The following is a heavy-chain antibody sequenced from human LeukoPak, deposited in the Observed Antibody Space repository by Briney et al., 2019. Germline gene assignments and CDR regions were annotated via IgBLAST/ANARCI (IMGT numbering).Heavy chain of an antibody. V-gene: IGHV4-34*01. CDR3: ARGIQWPISLLDY. J-gene: IGHJ4*02. Sequence: PSETLSLTCAVYGGSFSGYYWSWIRQPPGKGLEWIGEINHSGSTNYNPSLKSRVTISVDTSKNQFSLKLSSVTAADTAVYYCARGIQWPISLLDYWGQGTLVTVSS. D-gene: IGHD6-19*01. CDR1: GGSFSGYY. CDR2: INHSGST.